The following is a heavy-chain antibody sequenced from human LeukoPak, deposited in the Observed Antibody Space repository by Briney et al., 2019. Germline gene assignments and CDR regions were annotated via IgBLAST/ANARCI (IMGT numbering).Heavy chain of an antibody. V-gene: IGHV3-30-3*01. CDR1: GFTFSSYA. D-gene: IGHD3-10*01. CDR3: ARDLLRFYYGSGSYCDY. J-gene: IGHJ4*02. CDR2: ISYDGGNK. Sequence: GGSLRLSCAASGFTFSSYAMHWVRQAPGKGLEWVAVISYDGGNKYYADSVKGRFTISRDNSKNTLYLQMNSLRAEDTAVYYCARDLLRFYYGSGSYCDYWGQGTLVTVSS.